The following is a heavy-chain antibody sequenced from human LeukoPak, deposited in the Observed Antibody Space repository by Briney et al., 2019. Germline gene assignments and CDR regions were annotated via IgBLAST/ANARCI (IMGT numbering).Heavy chain of an antibody. CDR3: AKAHQDIVVVVAALATGDYFDY. CDR1: GFTFDDYA. Sequence: AGGSLRLSCAASGFTFDDYAMHWVRQAPGKGLEWVSGISWNSGSIGYADSVRGRFTISRDNAKNSLYLQMNSLRAEDTALYYCAKAHQDIVVVVAALATGDYFDYWGQGTLVTVSS. D-gene: IGHD2-15*01. J-gene: IGHJ4*02. CDR2: ISWNSGSI. V-gene: IGHV3-9*01.